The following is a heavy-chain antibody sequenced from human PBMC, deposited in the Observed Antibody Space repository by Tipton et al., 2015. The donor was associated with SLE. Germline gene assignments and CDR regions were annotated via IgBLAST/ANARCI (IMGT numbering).Heavy chain of an antibody. J-gene: IGHJ4*02. D-gene: IGHD3-22*01. CDR3: ARGRIYDNSDYPYYFDY. Sequence: TLSLTCTVSGGSISTYYWGCIRQPPGKGLEWIGIIYHSGYTYYNPSLKSRVTMSVDTSENQFSLKLSSVTASDTAVYYCARGRIYDNSDYPYYFDYWGQGTLLTVSS. CDR2: IYHSGYT. CDR1: GGSISTYY. V-gene: IGHV4-59*04.